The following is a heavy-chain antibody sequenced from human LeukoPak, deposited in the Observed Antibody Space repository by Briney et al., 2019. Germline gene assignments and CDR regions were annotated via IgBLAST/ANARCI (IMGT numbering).Heavy chain of an antibody. D-gene: IGHD3-16*02. CDR1: GFTFSSYS. Sequence: GGSLRLSCAASGFTFSSYSMSWVRQAPGKGLEWVPAISGSGGSTYYADSVKGRFTISRDNSKNTLYLQMNSLRAEDTAVYYCAKYLITFGGVIGKRVGYWGQGALVIVSS. V-gene: IGHV3-23*01. CDR2: ISGSGGST. CDR3: AKYLITFGGVIGKRVGY. J-gene: IGHJ4*02.